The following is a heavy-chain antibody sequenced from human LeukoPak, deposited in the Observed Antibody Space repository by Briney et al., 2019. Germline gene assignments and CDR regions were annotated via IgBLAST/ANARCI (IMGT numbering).Heavy chain of an antibody. V-gene: IGHV1-46*01. CDR1: GYTFTSYY. Sequence: ASVKVSCKASGYTFTSYYMHWVRQAPRQGLEWMGIINPSGGSTSYAQKFQGRVTMTRDTSTSTVYMELSSLRSDDTAVYYCARIRFAKTPFYYYYMDVWGKGTTVTVSS. J-gene: IGHJ6*03. D-gene: IGHD3-3*01. CDR2: INPSGGST. CDR3: ARIRFAKTPFYYYYMDV.